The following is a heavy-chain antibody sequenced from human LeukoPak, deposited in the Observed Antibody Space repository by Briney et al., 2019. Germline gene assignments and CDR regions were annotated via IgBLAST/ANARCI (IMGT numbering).Heavy chain of an antibody. J-gene: IGHJ6*03. CDR1: GGSISSYY. CDR3: ARGQHPYYYYYMDV. V-gene: IGHV4-59*12. CDR2: IYYSGST. D-gene: IGHD2-2*01. Sequence: SETLSLTCTVSGGSISSYYWSWIRQPPGKGLEWIGYIYYSGSTNYNPSLKSRVTISLDTSKNQFSLKLSSVTAADTAVYYCARGQHPYYYYYMDVWGKGTTVTVSS.